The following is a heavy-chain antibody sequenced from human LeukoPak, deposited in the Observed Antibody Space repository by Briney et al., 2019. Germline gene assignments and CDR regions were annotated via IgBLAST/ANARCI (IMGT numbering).Heavy chain of an antibody. D-gene: IGHD6-6*01. CDR3: ARDGTSSQYYYYYMDV. Sequence: KASETLSLTCTVSGGSISSYYWSWIRQPPGKGLEWIGYIYYSGSTNYNPSLKSRVTISVDTSKNQFSLKLSSVTAADTAVYYCARDGTSSQYYYYYMDVWGKGTTVTVSS. CDR2: IYYSGST. CDR1: GGSISSYY. V-gene: IGHV4-59*01. J-gene: IGHJ6*03.